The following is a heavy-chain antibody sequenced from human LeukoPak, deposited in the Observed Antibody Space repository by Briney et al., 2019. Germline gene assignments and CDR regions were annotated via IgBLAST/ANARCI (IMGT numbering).Heavy chain of an antibody. D-gene: IGHD3-10*01. CDR1: GITFSNYA. CDR3: AKDGFEYHYGSGSQGYFDY. CDR2: ISGSGGTT. Sequence: GGSLRLSCAASGITFSNYAMSWVRQAPGKGLEWVSAISGSGGTTYFADSVKGRFTISRDNSKNTLYLQMNSLRVEDTAIYYCAKDGFEYHYGSGSQGYFDYWGQGTLVTVSS. V-gene: IGHV3-23*01. J-gene: IGHJ4*02.